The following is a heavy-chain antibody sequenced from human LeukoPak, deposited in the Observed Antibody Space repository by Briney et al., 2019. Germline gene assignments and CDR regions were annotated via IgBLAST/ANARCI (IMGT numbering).Heavy chain of an antibody. D-gene: IGHD4-23*01. V-gene: IGHV4-59*01. CDR3: ARDRHYGGNSWWFDP. CDR1: GGSISSYY. J-gene: IGHJ5*02. Sequence: SETLSLTCTVSGGSISSYYWSWIRQPPGKGLEWIGYIYYSGSTNYNPSLKSRVTISVDTSKNQFSLKLSSVTAADTAVYYRARDRHYGGNSWWFDPWGQGTLVTVSS. CDR2: IYYSGST.